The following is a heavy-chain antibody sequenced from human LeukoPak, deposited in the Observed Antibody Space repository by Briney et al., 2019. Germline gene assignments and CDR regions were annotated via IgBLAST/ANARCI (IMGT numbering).Heavy chain of an antibody. V-gene: IGHV5-51*01. CDR1: GYSFTSYW. J-gene: IGHJ4*02. D-gene: IGHD2-2*01. Sequence: GESLKISCKGSGYSFTSYWIGWVRQMPGKGLEWMGIIYPGDSDTRYSPSFQGQVTILADKSISTAYLQWSSLKASDTAMYYCARLECSSTSCRLHFDYWGQGTLVTVSS. CDR2: IYPGDSDT. CDR3: ARLECSSTSCRLHFDY.